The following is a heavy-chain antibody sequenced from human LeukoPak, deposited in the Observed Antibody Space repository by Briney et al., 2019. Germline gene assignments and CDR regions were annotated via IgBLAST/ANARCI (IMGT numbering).Heavy chain of an antibody. CDR2: IYYSGST. D-gene: IGHD5-18*01. Sequence: PSETLSLTCTVSGGSISSGGYYWSWIRQHPGKGLEWIGYIYYSGSTYYNPSLKSRVTISVDTSKNQFSLKLSSVTAADTAVYYCARYTAMVVFDYWGQGTLVTVSS. V-gene: IGHV4-31*03. J-gene: IGHJ4*02. CDR1: GGSISSGGYY. CDR3: ARYTAMVVFDY.